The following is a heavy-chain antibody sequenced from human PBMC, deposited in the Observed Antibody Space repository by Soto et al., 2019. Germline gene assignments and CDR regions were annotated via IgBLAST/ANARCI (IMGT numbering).Heavy chain of an antibody. Sequence: EVQLVESGGGLVQPGGSLRLSCAASGFTVSSNYMTWARQSPGKGLEWVSVIYSGGSTYYADSVKGRFTIYRDNSKNTVYLQMNSLRAEDTAVYYCASRIWGQGTLVTVSS. CDR3: ASRI. CDR2: IYSGGST. D-gene: IGHD2-15*01. V-gene: IGHV3-66*01. J-gene: IGHJ4*02. CDR1: GFTVSSNY.